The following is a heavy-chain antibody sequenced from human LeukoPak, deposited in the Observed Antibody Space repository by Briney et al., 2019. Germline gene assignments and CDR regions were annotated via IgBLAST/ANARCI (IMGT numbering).Heavy chain of an antibody. Sequence: ASVKVSCKASGYTFTSYYMHWVRQAPGQGLEWMGIIIPSGGSTSYAQKFQGRVTMTRDTSTSTVYMELSSLRSEDTAVYYCARGRITMVRGVRGGHNWFDPWGQGTLVTVSS. J-gene: IGHJ5*02. CDR1: GYTFTSYY. V-gene: IGHV1-46*01. D-gene: IGHD3-10*01. CDR3: ARGRITMVRGVRGGHNWFDP. CDR2: IIPSGGST.